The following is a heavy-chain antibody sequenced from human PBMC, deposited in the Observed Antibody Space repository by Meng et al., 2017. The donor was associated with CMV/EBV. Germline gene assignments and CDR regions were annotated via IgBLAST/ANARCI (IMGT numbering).Heavy chain of an antibody. CDR1: GFTFSSYA. V-gene: IGHV3-23*03. CDR2: IYSGGSST. D-gene: IGHD6-13*01. Sequence: GWSLRLSCAASGFTFSSYAMSWVRQAPGKGLEWVSVIYSGGSSTYYADSVKGRFTISRDNSKNTLYLQMNSLRAEDTAVYYCAKGGSSWYDPWGQGTLVTVSS. J-gene: IGHJ5*02. CDR3: AKGGSSWYDP.